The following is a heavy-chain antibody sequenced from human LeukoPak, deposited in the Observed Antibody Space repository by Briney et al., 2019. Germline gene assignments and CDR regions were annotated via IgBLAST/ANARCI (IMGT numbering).Heavy chain of an antibody. CDR2: IYSGGST. V-gene: IGHV3-53*01. J-gene: IGHJ4*02. Sequence: PGGSLRLSCAASGFTVSNNYMSWVRQAPGKGLEWVSVIYSGGSTYYADSVKGRFTISRDTSKNTLSLQMNSLRAEDTAVYYCAREHRRYYDFWSGYLYCFDYWGQGTLVIVSS. D-gene: IGHD3-3*01. CDR1: GFTVSNNY. CDR3: AREHRRYYDFWSGYLYCFDY.